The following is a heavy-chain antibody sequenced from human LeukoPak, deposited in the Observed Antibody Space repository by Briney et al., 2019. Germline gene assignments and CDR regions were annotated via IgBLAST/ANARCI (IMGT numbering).Heavy chain of an antibody. CDR1: GFTFSDYY. CDR3: AKARSGSYYLIYYFDY. CDR2: ISSSGSTI. D-gene: IGHD3-10*01. J-gene: IGHJ4*02. V-gene: IGHV3-11*01. Sequence: GGSLRLSCTASGFTFSDYYMSWIRQAPGKGLEWVSYISSSGSTIYYADSVKGRFTISRDNSKNTLYLQMNSLRAEDTAVYYCAKARSGSYYLIYYFDYWGQGTLVTVSS.